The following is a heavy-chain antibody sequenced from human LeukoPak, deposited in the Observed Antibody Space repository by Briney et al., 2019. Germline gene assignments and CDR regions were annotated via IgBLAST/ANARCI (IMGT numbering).Heavy chain of an antibody. CDR2: INPNSGGT. Sequence: GASVKVSCKASGYTFTGYHMHWVRQAPGQGLEWMGRINPNSGGTNYAQKFQDRVTMTRDTSISTAYMELNRLRSDDTAVYYCARESDASDYYFDFWGQGILVTVSS. J-gene: IGHJ4*02. V-gene: IGHV1-2*06. CDR3: ARESDASDYYFDF. D-gene: IGHD2-2*01. CDR1: GYTFTGYH.